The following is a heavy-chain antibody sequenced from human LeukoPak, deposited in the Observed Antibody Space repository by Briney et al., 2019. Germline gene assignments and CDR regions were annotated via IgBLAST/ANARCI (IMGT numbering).Heavy chain of an antibody. Sequence: GGSLRLSCAASGFTFSSYSMHWVPQAPGKGLEWVSSISSSSSYIYYADSVKGRFTIPRDNAKNSVYLQMNSLRAEDTAVYYCARYLYYYDSSGTSDAFDIWGQGTMVTVSS. D-gene: IGHD3-22*01. CDR3: ARYLYYYDSSGTSDAFDI. J-gene: IGHJ3*02. V-gene: IGHV3-21*01. CDR1: GFTFSSYS. CDR2: ISSSSSYI.